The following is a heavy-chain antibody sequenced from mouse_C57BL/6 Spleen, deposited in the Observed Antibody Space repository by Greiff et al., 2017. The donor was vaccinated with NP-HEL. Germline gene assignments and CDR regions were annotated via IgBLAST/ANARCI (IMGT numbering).Heavy chain of an antibody. CDR1: GYSFTDYN. J-gene: IGHJ2*01. V-gene: IGHV1-39*01. CDR2: INPNYGTT. Sequence: EVKLQESGPELVKPGASVKISCKASGYSFTDYNMNWVKQSNGKSLEWIGVINPNYGTTSYNQKFKGKATLTVDQSSSTAYMPLNSLTTEDSAVYYCARRRYSNYAFDYWGQGTTLTVSS. CDR3: ARRRYSNYAFDY. D-gene: IGHD2-5*01.